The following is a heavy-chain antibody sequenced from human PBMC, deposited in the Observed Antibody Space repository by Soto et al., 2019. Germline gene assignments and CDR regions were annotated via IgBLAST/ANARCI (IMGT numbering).Heavy chain of an antibody. CDR3: ASSYGSGYRAFDY. CDR2: VNPIVSMS. J-gene: IGHJ4*02. CDR1: GDTFNFYS. D-gene: IGHD3-10*01. V-gene: IGHV1-69*02. Sequence: QVQLVHSGAEVKRPGSSVKVSCKASGDTFNFYSINWVRPAPGLGIERMGGVNPIVSMSNYAQKFQGRVTMTADKSTSTAYMELSSLRSEDTAIYYCASSYGSGYRAFDYWGQGALVTVSS.